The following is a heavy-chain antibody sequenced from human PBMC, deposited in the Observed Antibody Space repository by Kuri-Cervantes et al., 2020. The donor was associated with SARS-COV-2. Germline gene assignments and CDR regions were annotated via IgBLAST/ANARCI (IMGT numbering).Heavy chain of an antibody. V-gene: IGHV1-18*01. CDR2: ISAYNGNT. CDR1: GYTFTSYA. J-gene: IGHJ6*02. Sequence: ASVKVSCKASGYTFTSYAMHWVRQAPGQRLEWMGWISAYNGNTNYAQKLQGRVTMTTDTSTSTAYMELRSLRSDDTAVYYCARDPDTAARAYYYYGMDVWGQGTTVTVSS. D-gene: IGHD6-6*01. CDR3: ARDPDTAARAYYYYGMDV.